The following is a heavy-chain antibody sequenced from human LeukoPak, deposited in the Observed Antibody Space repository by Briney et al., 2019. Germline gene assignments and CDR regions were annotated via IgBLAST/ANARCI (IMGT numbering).Heavy chain of an antibody. Sequence: PSGTLSLTCTVSGGSISNFHWWNWVRQSPGKGLEWVGQIYHNGITNYNPSLKSRLTISVDKSRNHFPLNLTSVTAADTAVYFCARELATINGPYFESWGQGTLVTVSS. J-gene: IGHJ4*02. D-gene: IGHD5-24*01. V-gene: IGHV4-4*02. CDR1: GGSISNFHW. CDR3: ARELATINGPYFES. CDR2: IYHNGIT.